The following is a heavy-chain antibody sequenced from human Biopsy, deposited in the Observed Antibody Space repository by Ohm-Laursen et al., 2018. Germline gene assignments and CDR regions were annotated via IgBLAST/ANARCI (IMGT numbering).Heavy chain of an antibody. CDR3: VAYPSGGFLENNDDFAMDV. J-gene: IGHJ6*02. D-gene: IGHD6-19*01. CDR1: GGAFTNYA. Sequence: VSSVKVSCKASGGAFTNYAINWVRQAPGHGLEWMGGIITVSETAGYAERFQGRVTITADVTTTTAYMDLSGLRSEDTAVYYCVAYPSGGFLENNDDFAMDVWGQGTTVIVSS. V-gene: IGHV1-69*01. CDR2: IITVSETA.